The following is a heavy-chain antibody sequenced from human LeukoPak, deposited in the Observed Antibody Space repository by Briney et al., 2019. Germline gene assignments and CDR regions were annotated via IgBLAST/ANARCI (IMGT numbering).Heavy chain of an antibody. V-gene: IGHV4-34*01. CDR1: GVSINVYY. Sequence: PSETLSLTCGVFGVSINVYYWSWIRQSPGKGLEWIGEISHTEGTRYNPSLESRVTMSVGTSENQLSLKLIFVTAADTAVYYCARGWFGFWHNSYADDNAFDIWGQGTMVTVSS. D-gene: IGHD5-18*01. J-gene: IGHJ3*02. CDR3: ARGWFGFWHNSYADDNAFDI. CDR2: ISHTEGT.